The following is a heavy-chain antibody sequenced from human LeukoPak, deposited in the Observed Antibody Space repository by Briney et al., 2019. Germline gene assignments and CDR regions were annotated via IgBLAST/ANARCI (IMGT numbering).Heavy chain of an antibody. Sequence: GASVKVSCKASGGTFSSYAISWVRQAPGQGLEWMGRIIPIFGIANYAQKFQGRVTITADKSTSTAYMELSSLRSEDTAAYYCARRRLAGTTNSEGAFDYWGQGTLVTVSS. CDR1: GGTFSSYA. D-gene: IGHD1-1*01. J-gene: IGHJ4*02. CDR2: IIPIFGIA. CDR3: ARRRLAGTTNSEGAFDY. V-gene: IGHV1-69*04.